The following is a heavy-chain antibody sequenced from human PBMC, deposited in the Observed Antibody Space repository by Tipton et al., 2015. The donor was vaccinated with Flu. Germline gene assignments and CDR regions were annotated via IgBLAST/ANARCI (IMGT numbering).Heavy chain of an antibody. CDR2: IYHRGRT. CDR3: TRHPSSLGAFDI. J-gene: IGHJ3*02. Sequence: LSLTCAVSGYSISSGYYWGWIRQPPGKGLEWIGSIYHRGRTYYNPSLKSRVTISVDTSKNQFSLKLSSVTAADTAVYYCTRHPSSLGAFDIWGQGTMVTVSS. CDR1: GYSISSGYY. V-gene: IGHV4-38-2*01. D-gene: IGHD7-27*01.